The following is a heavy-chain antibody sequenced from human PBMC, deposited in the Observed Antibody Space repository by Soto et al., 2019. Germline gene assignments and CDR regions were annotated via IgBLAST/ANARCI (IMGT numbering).Heavy chain of an antibody. D-gene: IGHD3-22*01. V-gene: IGHV3-23*01. J-gene: IGHJ4*02. CDR1: GFNFRLYP. CDR3: AKAQTFRFYYFTGGDY. Sequence: EVQLLESGGGLVQPGGSLRLSCGASGFNFRLYPMAWVRQAPGKGLEWVSSISGSGGSTFYADSVKGRFTISRDNSKNTLYLQMDTLRAGDSAVYYCAKAQTFRFYYFTGGDYWGQGTLVTVSS. CDR2: ISGSGGST.